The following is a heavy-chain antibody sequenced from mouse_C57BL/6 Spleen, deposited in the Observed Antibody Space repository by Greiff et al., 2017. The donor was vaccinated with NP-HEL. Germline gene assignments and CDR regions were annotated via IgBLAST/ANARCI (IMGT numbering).Heavy chain of an antibody. CDR2: IDPNSGGT. V-gene: IGHV1-72*01. D-gene: IGHD2-4*01. J-gene: IGHJ4*01. Sequence: VQLQQPGAELVKPGASVKLSCKASGYTFTSYWMHWVKQRPGRGLEWIGRIDPNSGGTKYNEKFQSKATLTVDKPSSTAYMQLSSLTSEDSAVYEWARKNDDDVGGYAMDDWGQGTSVTVSS. CDR3: ARKNDDDVGGYAMDD. CDR1: GYTFTSYW.